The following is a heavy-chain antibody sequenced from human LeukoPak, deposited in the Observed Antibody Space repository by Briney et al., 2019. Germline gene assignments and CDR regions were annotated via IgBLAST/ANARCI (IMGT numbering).Heavy chain of an antibody. CDR3: ATAGVPAAMKHYYYYYMDV. CDR1: GYTLTELS. D-gene: IGHD2-2*01. CDR2: FDPEDGET. Sequence: VASVKVSCKVSGYTLTELSMHWVRQAPGKGLEWMGGFDPEDGETIYAQKFQGRVTMTEDTSTDTAYMELSSLRSEDTAVYYCATAGVPAAMKHYYYYYMDVWGKGTTVTVSS. J-gene: IGHJ6*03. V-gene: IGHV1-24*01.